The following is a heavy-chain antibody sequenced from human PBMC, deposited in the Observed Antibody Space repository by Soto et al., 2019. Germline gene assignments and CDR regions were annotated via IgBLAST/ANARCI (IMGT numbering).Heavy chain of an antibody. Sequence: TLSLTCAVSGGSISSSNWWSWVRQPPGKGLEWIGEIYHSGSTNYNPSLKSRVTISVDKSKNQFSLKLSSVTAADTAVYYCARQVKGSNIEAARDWGYFDYWGQGTLVTVSS. J-gene: IGHJ4*02. CDR2: IYHSGST. CDR1: GGSISSSNW. CDR3: ARQVKGSNIEAARDWGYFDY. D-gene: IGHD6-13*01. V-gene: IGHV4-4*02.